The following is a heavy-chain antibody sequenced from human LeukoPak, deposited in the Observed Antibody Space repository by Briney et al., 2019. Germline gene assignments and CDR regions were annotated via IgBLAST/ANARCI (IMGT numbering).Heavy chain of an antibody. D-gene: IGHD6-6*01. CDR3: ARDSSLVPRYFDL. V-gene: IGHV4-39*07. J-gene: IGHJ2*01. Sequence: SETLSLTCTVSGGSISSSSYYWGWIRQPPGKGLEWIGSIYYSGCTYYNPSLKSRVTISVDTSKNQFSLKLSSVTAADTAVYYCARDSSLVPRYFDLWGRGTLVTVSS. CDR1: GGSISSSSYY. CDR2: IYYSGCT.